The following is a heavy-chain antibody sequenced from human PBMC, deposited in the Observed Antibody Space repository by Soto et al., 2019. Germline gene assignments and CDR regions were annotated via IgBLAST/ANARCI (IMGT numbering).Heavy chain of an antibody. CDR1: GYTFTSYG. CDR2: ISPSSGVT. J-gene: IGHJ4*02. CDR3: AREIWTRTGPQNFFDY. Sequence: QVQLVQSEGEVRQTGASVKVSCRASGYTFTSYGIIWVRQAPGQGLEWMGYISPSSGVTRYAQNLQGRVTLTTDTSTTTAYMELRSLSSDDTAVYYCAREIWTRTGPQNFFDYSGLGALVTVSS. D-gene: IGHD1-1*01. V-gene: IGHV1-18*01.